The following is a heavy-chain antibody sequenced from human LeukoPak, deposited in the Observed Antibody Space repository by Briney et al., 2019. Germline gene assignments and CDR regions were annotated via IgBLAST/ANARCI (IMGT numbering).Heavy chain of an antibody. CDR2: ISCNSGSI. D-gene: IGHD3-22*01. CDR3: AKGTYYDGSSGFWPDYYYGMGV. CDR1: GFTFDSYA. Sequence: PGRSLRLSCAASGFTFDSYAMHWVRQAPGKGLEWVSGISCNSGSIGYAESVKGRFTISRDNATNSLYLQMSRLRAEDTALYYCAKGTYYDGSSGFWPDYYYGMGVWGQGATVTVSS. V-gene: IGHV3-9*01. J-gene: IGHJ6*02.